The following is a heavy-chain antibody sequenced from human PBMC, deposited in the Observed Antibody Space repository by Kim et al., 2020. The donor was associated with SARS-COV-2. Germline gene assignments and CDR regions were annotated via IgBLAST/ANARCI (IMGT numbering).Heavy chain of an antibody. V-gene: IGHV2-70*01. CDR3: ARSRAAGPDAFDI. D-gene: IGHD6-13*01. Sequence: YSTSLKTRLTISKDTSKNQVVLTMTNMDPVDTATYYCARSRAAGPDAFDIWGQGTMVTVSS. J-gene: IGHJ3*02.